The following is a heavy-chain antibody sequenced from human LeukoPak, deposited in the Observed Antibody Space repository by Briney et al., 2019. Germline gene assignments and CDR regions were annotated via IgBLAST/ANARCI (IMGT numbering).Heavy chain of an antibody. V-gene: IGHV4-34*01. CDR1: GGSFSGYY. Sequence: SETLSLTCAVYGGSFSGYYWSWIRQPPGKGLEWIGEINHRGSTNYNPSLKSRVTISVDTSKNQFSLKLSSVTAADTAVYYCAGLGVTALDYWGQGTLVTVSS. D-gene: IGHD2-21*02. J-gene: IGHJ4*02. CDR2: INHRGST. CDR3: AGLGVTALDY.